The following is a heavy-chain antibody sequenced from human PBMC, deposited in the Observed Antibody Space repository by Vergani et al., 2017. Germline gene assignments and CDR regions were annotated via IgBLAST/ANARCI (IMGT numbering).Heavy chain of an antibody. CDR3: ARDGLLAGYYGRYYYSMDV. Sequence: EVQLVESGGGVVRPGGSLRLSCAASGFTFDDYGMSWVRQAPGKGLEWLANIKEDGSEKNYVDSVKGRFTISRDNAKNSLYLQMNSLRAEDTAMYYCARDGLLAGYYGRYYYSMDVWGQGTTVTVS. CDR2: IKEDGSEK. V-gene: IGHV3-7*01. CDR1: GFTFDDYG. J-gene: IGHJ6*02. D-gene: IGHD3-10*02.